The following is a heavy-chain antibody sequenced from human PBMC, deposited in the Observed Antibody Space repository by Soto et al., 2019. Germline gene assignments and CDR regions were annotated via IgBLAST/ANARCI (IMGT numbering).Heavy chain of an antibody. J-gene: IGHJ4*02. D-gene: IGHD3-22*01. CDR3: ARGVTMITGFDY. V-gene: IGHV4-61*01. CDR2: IFYNGST. Sequence: QVQLHESGPGLVKTSETLSLTCTVSGGSVSSGSYDWSWLRQPPGKGLELIGYIFYNGSTNYNPSLKSRVTMSVDTSRDQLSLRLSSVTAPDTAFYYCARGVTMITGFDYWGQGSLVTVSS. CDR1: GGSVSSGSYD.